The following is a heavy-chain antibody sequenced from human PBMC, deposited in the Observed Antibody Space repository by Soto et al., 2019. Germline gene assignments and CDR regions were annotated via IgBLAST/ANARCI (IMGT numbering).Heavy chain of an antibody. CDR1: GGTFSSYA. CDR2: IIPIFGTA. D-gene: IGHD2-21*02. J-gene: IGHJ6*02. CDR3: ARVDDTIVVVTEEGDYYGMDV. Sequence: GASVKVSCKASGGTFSSYAISWVRQAPGQGLEWMGGIIPIFGTANYAQKFQGRVTITADKSTSTAYMELSSLRSEDTAVYYCARVDDTIVVVTEEGDYYGMDVWGQGTTVTVSS. V-gene: IGHV1-69*06.